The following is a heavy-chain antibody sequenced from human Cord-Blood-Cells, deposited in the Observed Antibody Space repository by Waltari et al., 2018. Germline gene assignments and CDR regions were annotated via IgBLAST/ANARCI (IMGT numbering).Heavy chain of an antibody. J-gene: IGHJ4*02. V-gene: IGHV4-34*01. Sequence: QVQLQQWGAGLLTPSETLSLTCAVYGGSLSGYYWSWIRQPPGKGLEWIGEINHSGSTNYNPSLKSRVTISVDTSKNQFSRKLSSVTAADTAVYYCASGAMLGWGQGTLVTVSS. D-gene: IGHD3-10*02. CDR2: INHSGST. CDR3: ASGAMLG. CDR1: GGSLSGYY.